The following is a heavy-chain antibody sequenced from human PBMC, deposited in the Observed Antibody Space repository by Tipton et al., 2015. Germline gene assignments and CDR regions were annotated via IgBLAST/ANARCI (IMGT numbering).Heavy chain of an antibody. D-gene: IGHD3-22*01. CDR2: ISYNGRT. Sequence: TLSLTCSVSGGSVNSGAYYWSWIRQPPGKGLEWIGYISYNGRTKYNPSLKSRVSISIDKSENQISMRLKSLTAADTAVSFCARGSDYYDSSGSDYWGQGTLVTASS. V-gene: IGHV4-61*08. CDR3: ARGSDYYDSSGSDY. J-gene: IGHJ4*02. CDR1: GGSVNSGAYY.